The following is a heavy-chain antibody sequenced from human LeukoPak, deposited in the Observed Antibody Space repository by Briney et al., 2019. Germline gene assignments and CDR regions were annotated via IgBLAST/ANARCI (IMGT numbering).Heavy chain of an antibody. V-gene: IGHV4-38-2*02. CDR2: IYHSGNT. CDR3: ARYRFPPKYYFDY. J-gene: IGHJ4*02. CDR1: GYSISTSYY. D-gene: IGHD3-16*02. Sequence: SETLSLTCTVSGYSISTSYYWGWIRQPPGKGLEWIGSIYHSGNTYYNPSLKSRVTISVDTSKNQFSLKLSSVTAADTAVYYCARYRFPPKYYFDYWGQGTLVTVSS.